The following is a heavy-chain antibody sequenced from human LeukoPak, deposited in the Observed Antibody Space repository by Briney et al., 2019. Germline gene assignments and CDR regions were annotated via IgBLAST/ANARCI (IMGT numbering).Heavy chain of an antibody. Sequence: ASVKVSCKASGYTFINYYIHWLRQAPGQGLEWLGLINPSGGYTSHAQEFQGRVTLTRDTSTNTVSMDLSSLRSDDTAMYYCARYSGSYLFDYWGQGTLVTVSS. CDR1: GYTFINYY. CDR3: ARYSGSYLFDY. CDR2: INPSGGYT. J-gene: IGHJ4*02. V-gene: IGHV1-46*01. D-gene: IGHD1-26*01.